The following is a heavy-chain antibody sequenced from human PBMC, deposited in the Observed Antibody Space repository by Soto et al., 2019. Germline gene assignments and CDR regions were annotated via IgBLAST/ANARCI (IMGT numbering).Heavy chain of an antibody. D-gene: IGHD4-17*01. CDR2: IYYSGST. Sequence: QVQLQESGPGLVKPSETLSLTCTVSGGSISSYYWSWIRQPPGKGLEWIGYIYYSGSTNYNPTLRSGFSLSEDTSNNQCAQKLSSVTAADTAGYYCAGQDYGYYVYYWGLGTLVTVS. J-gene: IGHJ4*02. V-gene: IGHV4-59*08. CDR3: AGQDYGYYVYY. CDR1: GGSISSYY.